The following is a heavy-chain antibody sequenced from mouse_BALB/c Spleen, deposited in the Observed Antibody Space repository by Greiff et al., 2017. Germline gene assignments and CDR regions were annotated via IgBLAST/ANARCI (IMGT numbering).Heavy chain of an antibody. D-gene: IGHD2-4*01. V-gene: IGHV1-82*01. J-gene: IGHJ4*01. Sequence: QVQLQQSGPELVKPGASVKISCKASGYAFSSSWMNWVKQRPGQGLEWIGRIYPGDGDTNYNGKFKGKATLTADKSSSTAYMQLSSLTSVDSAVYFCARRNDYDRAMDYWGQGTSVTVSS. CDR1: GYAFSSSW. CDR3: ARRNDYDRAMDY. CDR2: IYPGDGDT.